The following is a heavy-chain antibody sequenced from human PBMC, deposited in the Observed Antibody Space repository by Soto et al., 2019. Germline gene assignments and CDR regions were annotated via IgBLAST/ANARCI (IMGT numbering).Heavy chain of an antibody. D-gene: IGHD3-22*01. CDR1: GFTFSDKY. CDR2: IRNKANSYTT. CDR3: ATYESARGGDFDY. Sequence: ELQLVESGGGLVQPGGSLRLSCAASGFTFSDKYMDWVRQAPGKGLEWVGRIRNKANSYTTEYAASVKGRFTISRDDSKTSLYLQMSSLKTEDTAVYYCATYESARGGDFDYWGQGTLVTVSS. J-gene: IGHJ4*02. V-gene: IGHV3-72*01.